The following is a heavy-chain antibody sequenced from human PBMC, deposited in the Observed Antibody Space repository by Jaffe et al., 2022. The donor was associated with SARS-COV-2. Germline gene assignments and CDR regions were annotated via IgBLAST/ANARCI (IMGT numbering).Heavy chain of an antibody. CDR3: SKDLGLRLGAPH. Sequence: EVQLVESGGGLAQPGGSLRLSCTASGFIFSSYSINWVRQAPGKGLEWVSYISSSSSTIYYADSVKGRFTISRDNAKNSLYLQMNSLRDEDTAVYYCSKDLGLRLGAPHWGQGTLVTVSS. J-gene: IGHJ4*02. D-gene: IGHD5-12*01. CDR1: GFIFSSYS. V-gene: IGHV3-48*02. CDR2: ISSSSSTI.